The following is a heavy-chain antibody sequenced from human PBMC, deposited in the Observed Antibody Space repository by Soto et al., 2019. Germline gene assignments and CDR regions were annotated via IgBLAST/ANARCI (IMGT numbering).Heavy chain of an antibody. CDR3: ARILRSTAVDY. CDR1: GGSVSSGSYY. J-gene: IGHJ4*02. V-gene: IGHV4-61*01. CDR2: VYYSGGT. Sequence: QVQLQESGPGLVKPSETLSLTCSVSGGSVSSGSYYWSWIRQPPGKGLEWIGYVYYSGGTNYNPSLKRRVTMSVDTSKNQFSLKLSSVTAADAAVYYCARILRSTAVDYWGQGTLVTVSS. D-gene: IGHD2-15*01.